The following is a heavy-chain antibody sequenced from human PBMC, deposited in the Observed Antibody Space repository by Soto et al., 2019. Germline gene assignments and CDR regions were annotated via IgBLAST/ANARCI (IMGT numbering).Heavy chain of an antibody. CDR3: ATLTTYNRVDP. J-gene: IGHJ5*02. V-gene: IGHV4-59*01. Sequence: PSETLSLTCTVSGGSIRSYYWSWIRQPPGKGLEWSGYIYNSGSTNYNPSLRSRVTISVDTSKNQFSLKLTSVIAADTAVYYCATLTTYNRVDPSGQGTLGTLSS. CDR1: GGSIRSYY. CDR2: IYNSGST. D-gene: IGHD1-1*01.